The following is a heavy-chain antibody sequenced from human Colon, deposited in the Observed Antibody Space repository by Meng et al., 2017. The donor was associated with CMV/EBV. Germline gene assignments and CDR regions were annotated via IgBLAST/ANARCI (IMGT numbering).Heavy chain of an antibody. CDR2: IYHSGST. CDR3: AREMTAIWNWLDS. J-gene: IGHJ5*01. CDR1: NGSTSSYW. V-gene: IGHV4-59*01. D-gene: IGHD2-21*02. Sequence: CTVSNGSTSSYWWSWLRQPPGKGLEWIGHIYHSGSTSYNPSLKSRVTISLDTSKNELSLRLSSVTAADTAVYYCAREMTAIWNWLDSWGQGTLVTVSS.